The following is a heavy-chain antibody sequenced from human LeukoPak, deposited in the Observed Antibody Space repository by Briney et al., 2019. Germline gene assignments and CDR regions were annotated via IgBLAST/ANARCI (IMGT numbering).Heavy chain of an antibody. D-gene: IGHD6-13*01. CDR3: ARDVRYSSSWYSDY. CDR2: INHSETT. Sequence: SETLSLTCTVSGGSISSYYWSWIRQPPGKGLEWIGEINHSETTNYNPSLKSRVTISVDTSKNQFSLKLTSVTAADTAVYYCARDVRYSSSWYSDYWGQGTLVTVSS. J-gene: IGHJ4*02. CDR1: GGSISSYY. V-gene: IGHV4-34*01.